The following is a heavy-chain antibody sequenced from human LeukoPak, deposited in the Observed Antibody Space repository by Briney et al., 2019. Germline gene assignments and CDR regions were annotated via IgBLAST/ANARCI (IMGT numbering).Heavy chain of an antibody. D-gene: IGHD6-13*01. Sequence: GGSLRLSCAASGFTFSSYSMNWVRQAPGKGLEWVSSISSSSYIYYADSVKGRFTISRDNAKNSLYLQMNSLRAEDTAVYYCARDAIPAAGKGAFDIWGQGTMVTVSS. CDR3: ARDAIPAAGKGAFDI. CDR2: ISSSSYI. V-gene: IGHV3-21*01. CDR1: GFTFSSYS. J-gene: IGHJ3*02.